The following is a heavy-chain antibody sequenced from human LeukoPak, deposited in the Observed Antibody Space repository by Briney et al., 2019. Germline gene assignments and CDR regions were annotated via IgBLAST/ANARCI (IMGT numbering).Heavy chain of an antibody. CDR2: IYYTGDT. CDR3: VRVVTGSVDY. J-gene: IGHJ4*02. V-gene: IGHV4-59*11. CDR1: GGSISGHY. D-gene: IGHD3-10*01. Sequence: SETLSLTCTVSGGSISGHYWGWIRQPPGKGLEWIGYIYYTGDTNYIPSFESRVTISVDTSKNQFSLKLGSVTAADTAICYCVRVVTGSVDYWGQGTLVTVSS.